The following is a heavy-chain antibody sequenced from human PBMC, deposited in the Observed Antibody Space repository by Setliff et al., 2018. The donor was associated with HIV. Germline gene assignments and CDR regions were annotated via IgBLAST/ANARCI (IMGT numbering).Heavy chain of an antibody. J-gene: IGHJ4*02. CDR2: IYYSGST. Sequence: SETLSLTCAAYGGPFTNHGWNWIRQSPGKGLEWIGYIYYSGSTYYNPSLKSRVTISVDTSKNQFSLKLSSVTAADTAVYYCARVALGDYEVYWGQGTLVTVSS. CDR1: GGPFTNHG. CDR3: ARVALGDYEVY. V-gene: IGHV4-31*11. D-gene: IGHD4-17*01.